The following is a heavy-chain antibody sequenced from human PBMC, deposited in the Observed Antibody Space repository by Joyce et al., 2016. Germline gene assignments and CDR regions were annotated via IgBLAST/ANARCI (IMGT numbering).Heavy chain of an antibody. J-gene: IGHJ3*02. D-gene: IGHD2-21*01. Sequence: QVQLVQSAAEVKKPGSSVKVSCKASGDIFKTSGFTWVRQAPGQGLEGMGGIIPVSVTTENPQNVQGRGTFSADESANTVFLELTALKSEDTAVYYCARHGRYCAGDQCSGIHGFDIWGQGTVVTVSS. V-gene: IGHV1-69*01. CDR3: ARHGRYCAGDQCSGIHGFDI. CDR2: IIPVSVTT. CDR1: GDIFKTSG.